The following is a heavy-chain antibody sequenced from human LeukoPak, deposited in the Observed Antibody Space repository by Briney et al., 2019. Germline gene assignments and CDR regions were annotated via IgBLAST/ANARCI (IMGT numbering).Heavy chain of an antibody. D-gene: IGHD3-22*01. V-gene: IGHV3-30*02. Sequence: GGSLRLSCAASGFTFSSYGMHWVRQAPGKGLEGVSFIRYDGSNKYYADSVKGRFTISRDNSKTTLYLQMNSLRAEDTAVYYFAKNPASGYHPHWFDPWGQGTLVTVSS. CDR2: IRYDGSNK. CDR1: GFTFSSYG. CDR3: AKNPASGYHPHWFDP. J-gene: IGHJ5*02.